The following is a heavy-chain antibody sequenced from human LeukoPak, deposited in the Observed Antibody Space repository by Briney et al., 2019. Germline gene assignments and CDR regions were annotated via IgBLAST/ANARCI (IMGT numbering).Heavy chain of an antibody. CDR2: ISSSSTYT. CDR1: GFIFSDHY. V-gene: IGHV3-11*06. CDR3: ARGYYGLDV. J-gene: IGHJ6*02. Sequence: GGSLRLSCVASGFIFSDHYMSWIRQASGKGLEWVSYISSSSTYTSYADSVKGRFTISRDNAKNSPYLQMNSLRAEDTAVYYCARGYYGLDVWGQGTTVTVSS. D-gene: IGHD3-16*01.